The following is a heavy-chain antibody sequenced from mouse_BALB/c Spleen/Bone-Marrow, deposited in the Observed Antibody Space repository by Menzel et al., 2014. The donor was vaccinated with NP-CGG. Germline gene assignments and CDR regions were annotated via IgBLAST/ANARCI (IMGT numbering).Heavy chain of an antibody. J-gene: IGHJ2*01. V-gene: IGHV4-2*02. D-gene: IGHD1-2*01. CDR1: GFGFGRYW. Sequence: EVQLQQSGGGLVQPGGSLNLACVASGFGFGRYWMSWARQAPGKGLEWIGEINPGSSTINYSPSLKDKFIMSRDNAKNTLYLQMRKVRAEDTALYYCARLGYYGYHDKWGQGATLTVSS. CDR2: INPGSSTI. CDR3: ARLGYYGYHDK.